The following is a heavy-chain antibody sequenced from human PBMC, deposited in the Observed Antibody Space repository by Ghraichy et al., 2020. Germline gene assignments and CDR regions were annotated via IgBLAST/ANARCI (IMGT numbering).Heavy chain of an antibody. D-gene: IGHD3-3*01. CDR3: ARVRIGIFGVVIKRAWDY. V-gene: IGHV4-34*01. J-gene: IGHJ4*02. Sequence: SETLSLTCAVYGGSFSGYYWSWIRQPPGKGLEWIGEINHSGSTNYNPSLKSRVTISVDTSKNQFSLKLSSVTAADTAVYYCARVRIGIFGVVIKRAWDYWGQGTLVTVSS. CDR1: GGSFSGYY. CDR2: INHSGST.